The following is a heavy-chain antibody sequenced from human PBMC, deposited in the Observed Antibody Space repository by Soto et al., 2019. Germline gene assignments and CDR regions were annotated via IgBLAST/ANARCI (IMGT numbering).Heavy chain of an antibody. Sequence: QVLLVQSGAEVKKPGSSVKVSCKLSGATFSSYAMSWVRQAPGQGLEWIGGIIPFFGTPNYAQKFQGRVTITADTSTATSYMELSSLRSDDTAVYYCAKGGAVYGLLTHDYWGQGTLVTVSS. V-gene: IGHV1-69*06. D-gene: IGHD3-9*01. CDR3: AKGGAVYGLLTHDY. CDR1: GATFSSYA. CDR2: IIPFFGTP. J-gene: IGHJ4*02.